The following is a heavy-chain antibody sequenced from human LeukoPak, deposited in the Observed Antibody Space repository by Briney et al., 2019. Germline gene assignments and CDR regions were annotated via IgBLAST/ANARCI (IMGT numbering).Heavy chain of an antibody. Sequence: GASVKASCKASGYTFTGYYMHWVRQAPGQGLEWMGWINPNSGGTNYAQKFQGRVTMTRDTSISTAYMELSRLRSDDTAVYYCARDLAVAGTGWFDPWGQGTLVTVSS. CDR3: ARDLAVAGTGWFDP. D-gene: IGHD6-19*01. CDR1: GYTFTGYY. V-gene: IGHV1-2*02. CDR2: INPNSGGT. J-gene: IGHJ5*02.